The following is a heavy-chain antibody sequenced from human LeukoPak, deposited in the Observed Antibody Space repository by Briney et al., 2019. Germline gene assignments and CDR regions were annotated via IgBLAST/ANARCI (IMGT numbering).Heavy chain of an antibody. CDR1: GYTFTGYY. CDR3: ARGMATVVTPPGY. Sequence: ASVKVSCKASGYTFTGYYMHWVRQAPGQGLEWMGWINPNSGGTNYAQKFQGRVTITADESTSTAYMELSSLRSEDTAVYYCARGMATVVTPPGYWGQGTLVTVSS. J-gene: IGHJ4*02. V-gene: IGHV1-2*02. D-gene: IGHD4-23*01. CDR2: INPNSGGT.